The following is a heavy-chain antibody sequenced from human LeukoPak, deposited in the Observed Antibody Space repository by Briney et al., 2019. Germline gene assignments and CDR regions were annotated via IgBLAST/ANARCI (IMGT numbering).Heavy chain of an antibody. V-gene: IGHV1-8*03. CDR1: GYTFTSYD. D-gene: IGHD5-12*01. CDR3: ARGPGYSGYDKEAFDI. CDR2: MNPNSGNT. J-gene: IGHJ3*02. Sequence: ASVKVSCKASGYTFTSYDINWVRQATGQGLEWMGWMNPNSGNTGYAQKFQGRVTITRNTSISTAYMELSSLRSEDTAVYYCARGPGYSGYDKEAFDIWGQGTMVTVSS.